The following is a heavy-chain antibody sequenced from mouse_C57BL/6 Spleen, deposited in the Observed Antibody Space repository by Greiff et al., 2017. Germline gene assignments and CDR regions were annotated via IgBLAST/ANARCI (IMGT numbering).Heavy chain of an antibody. CDR1: GYTFTSYW. Sequence: VQLQQPGAELVMPGASVKLSCKASGYTFTSYWMHWVKQRPGQGLEWIGEIDPAASYTNYNQKFKGKSTLTVDKSSSTAYMQLSSLTSEDSAVYYCAKGGYGNDGDAMDYWGQGTSVTVSS. CDR3: AKGGYGNDGDAMDY. V-gene: IGHV1-69*01. CDR2: IDPAASYT. J-gene: IGHJ4*01. D-gene: IGHD2-2*01.